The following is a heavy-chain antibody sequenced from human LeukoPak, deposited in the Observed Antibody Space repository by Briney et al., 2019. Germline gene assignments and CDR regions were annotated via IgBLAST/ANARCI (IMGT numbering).Heavy chain of an antibody. CDR2: ISWNSGSI. J-gene: IGHJ6*02. CDR3: AKDIERYCSSTSCYRGYGMDV. D-gene: IGHD2-2*01. Sequence: GGSLRLSCAASGFTFSSYSMNWVRQAPGKGLEWVSGISWNSGSIGYADSVKGRFTISRDNAKNSLYLQMNSLRAEDTALYYCAKDIERYCSSTSCYRGYGMDVWGQGTTVTVSS. CDR1: GFTFSSYS. V-gene: IGHV3-9*01.